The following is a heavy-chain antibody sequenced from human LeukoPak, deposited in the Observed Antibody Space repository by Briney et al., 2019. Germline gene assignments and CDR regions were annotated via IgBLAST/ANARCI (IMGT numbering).Heavy chain of an antibody. Sequence: SSETLSLTCTVSGGSISHYYWSWIRQSPGKGLEWIGDIYYSGTTNYNPSLKSRVTISVDTSRNQFSLQLRSVTAADTAVYYCAREDPQTTVPEGMDVWGQGTTVIVSS. D-gene: IGHD4-17*01. CDR1: GGSISHYY. J-gene: IGHJ6*02. CDR2: IYYSGTT. CDR3: AREDPQTTVPEGMDV. V-gene: IGHV4-59*01.